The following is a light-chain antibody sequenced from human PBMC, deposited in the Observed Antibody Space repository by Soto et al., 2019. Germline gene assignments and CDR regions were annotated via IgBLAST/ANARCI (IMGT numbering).Light chain of an antibody. J-gene: IGKJ3*01. V-gene: IGKV1-9*01. CDR1: QGISSY. CDR3: QQLNSYPL. CDR2: ASS. Sequence: DLQLTQSPSFLSASVGDRVTITCRASQGISSYLAWYQQKPGKAPKLLIYASSTWQSGVPSRFSGSGSGTEFTLTISSLQPEDFATYYCQQLNSYPLFGPGTKVDIK.